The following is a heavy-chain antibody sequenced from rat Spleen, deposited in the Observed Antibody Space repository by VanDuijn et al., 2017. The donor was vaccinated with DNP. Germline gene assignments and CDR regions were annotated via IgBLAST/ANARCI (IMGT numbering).Heavy chain of an antibody. Sequence: EVQLVESGGGLVQPGRSLKLSCAASGFTFSNYYMAWVRQAPTKGLEWVATISYDGSSTYYRDSVKGRFTISRDNAKSSLSLQMDSLRSEDTATYYCAKHDGTEGIDFDYWGQGVMVTVSS. V-gene: IGHV5-7*01. J-gene: IGHJ2*01. CDR3: AKHDGTEGIDFDY. CDR2: ISYDGSST. CDR1: GFTFSNYY. D-gene: IGHD1-11*01.